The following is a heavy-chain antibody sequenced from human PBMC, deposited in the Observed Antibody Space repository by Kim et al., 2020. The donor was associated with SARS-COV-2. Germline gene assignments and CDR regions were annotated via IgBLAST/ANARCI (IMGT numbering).Heavy chain of an antibody. J-gene: IGHJ4*02. CDR3: ARVPNTIFVVVTHFDY. Sequence: PSLKRRVTISVDTSKNQFSLKLSSVTAADTAVYYCARVPNTIFVVVTHFDYWGQGTLVTVSS. D-gene: IGHD3-3*01. V-gene: IGHV4-31*02.